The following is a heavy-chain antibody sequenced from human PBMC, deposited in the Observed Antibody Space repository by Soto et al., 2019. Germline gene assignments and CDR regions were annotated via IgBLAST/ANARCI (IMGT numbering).Heavy chain of an antibody. J-gene: IGHJ1*01. D-gene: IGHD3-9*01. Sequence: QVQLVQSGGEVRKPGASVKLSCKACGYSFNDYYIHWVRQGPGQALERIGMINSSGGSTTYAERFQDRLTLTRDKSTRTVYMELSSLGSADTANYYCARMTTLTGFERFQDWGQGTLVSVSS. CDR1: GYSFNDYY. V-gene: IGHV1-46*02. CDR3: ARMTTLTGFERFQD. CDR2: INSSGGST.